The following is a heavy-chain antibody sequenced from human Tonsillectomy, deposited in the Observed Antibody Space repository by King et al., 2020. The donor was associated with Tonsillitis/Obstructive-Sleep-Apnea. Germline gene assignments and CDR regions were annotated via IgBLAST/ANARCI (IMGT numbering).Heavy chain of an antibody. Sequence: QLVQSGGDLLKPGGSLRLSCAASGFTFSDASMSWVRQAPGKGLEWVGHIKNKTNAGATEYAAPMKGRFTISRDDSENTLFLQMNSLKTEDTAVYYCATSLLSGWDPFDYWGQGTLVTVSS. V-gene: IGHV3-15*01. J-gene: IGHJ4*02. CDR3: ATSLLSGWDPFDY. CDR1: GFTFSDAS. CDR2: IKNKTNAGAT. D-gene: IGHD6-19*01.